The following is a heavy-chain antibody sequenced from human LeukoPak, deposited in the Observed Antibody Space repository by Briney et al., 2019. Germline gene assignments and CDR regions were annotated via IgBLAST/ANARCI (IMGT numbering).Heavy chain of an antibody. CDR1: GGSISNYY. CDR2: IYYTGST. J-gene: IGHJ4*02. CDR3: ARTRYYYNSRSYGAPYYFDY. V-gene: IGHV4-59*01. D-gene: IGHD3-10*01. Sequence: SETLSLTCTVSGGSISNYYWNWIRQPPGKGLEWIGYIYYTGSTNYNPSLKSRVTMSVDTSKNQFSLNLRSVTPEDTAVYYCARTRYYYNSRSYGAPYYFDYWGQGTLATVSS.